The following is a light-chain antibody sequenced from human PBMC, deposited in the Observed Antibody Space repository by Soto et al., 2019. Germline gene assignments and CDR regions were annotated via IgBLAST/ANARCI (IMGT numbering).Light chain of an antibody. CDR1: QSVSGSY. Sequence: EVVLTQSPGTLSLSPGERATLSCRASQSVSGSYLAWYQQKPGQPPRLLIHDASHRAIGVPARFSGSGSGTEFTLTISSLQSEDFAVYYCQQFHNWPPITFGQGTRLEIK. J-gene: IGKJ5*01. CDR2: DAS. V-gene: IGKV3D-15*01. CDR3: QQFHNWPPIT.